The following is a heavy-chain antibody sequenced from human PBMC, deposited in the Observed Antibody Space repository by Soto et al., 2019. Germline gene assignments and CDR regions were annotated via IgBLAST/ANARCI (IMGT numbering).Heavy chain of an antibody. Sequence: SETLSLTCTVSGGSISSGDYYWSWIRQPPGKGLEWIGYIYYSGSTYYNPSLKSRVTISVDTSKNQFSLKLSSVTAADTAVYYCARVGLRLGELSFQYWGQGTLVIVSS. D-gene: IGHD3-16*02. V-gene: IGHV4-30-4*01. CDR3: ARVGLRLGELSFQY. CDR1: GGSISSGDYY. CDR2: IYYSGST. J-gene: IGHJ1*01.